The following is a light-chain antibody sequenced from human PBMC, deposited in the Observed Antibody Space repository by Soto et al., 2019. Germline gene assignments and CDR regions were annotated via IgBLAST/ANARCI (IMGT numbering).Light chain of an antibody. J-gene: IGKJ3*01. V-gene: IGKV1-33*01. CDR2: GAS. CDR3: QQYDNLP. CDR1: QDISNY. Sequence: DVQMTQSPSSLSASVGDRVTITCQASQDISNYLHWYQQKPGKAPKPLIYGASNLETGVPSRFSGSGSGIDFTFTISSLQPEDIATYYCQQYDNLPFGPGTKVDIK.